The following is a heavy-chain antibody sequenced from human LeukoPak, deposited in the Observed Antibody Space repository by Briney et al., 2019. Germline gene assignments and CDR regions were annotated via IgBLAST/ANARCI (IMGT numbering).Heavy chain of an antibody. CDR1: GFTFSTYT. J-gene: IGHJ4*02. CDR3: AIDPNWGTHS. D-gene: IGHD7-27*01. CDR2: IGSSGGGI. Sequence: GGSLRLSCAASGFTFSTYTMYWVRHPPGKRLEWVSIIGSSGGGIHYADSVKGRLTISRDNSKNALYLQMNSLRVEDTAVYYCAIDPNWGTHSWGQGTLVTVSS. V-gene: IGHV3-23*01.